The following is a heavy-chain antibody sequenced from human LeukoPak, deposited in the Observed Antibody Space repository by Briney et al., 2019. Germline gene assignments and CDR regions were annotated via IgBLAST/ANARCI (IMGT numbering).Heavy chain of an antibody. CDR1: GGSISSYY. D-gene: IGHD3-10*01. CDR3: ARDFFARGLFDY. V-gene: IGHV4-4*07. CDR2: IYTSGST. Sequence: SETLSLTCTVSGGSISSYYWSWIRQPAGKGLEWIGRIYTSGSTNYNPSLKSRVTMSVDTSKNQFSLKLGSVTAADTAVYYCARDFFARGLFDYWGQGTLVTVSS. J-gene: IGHJ4*02.